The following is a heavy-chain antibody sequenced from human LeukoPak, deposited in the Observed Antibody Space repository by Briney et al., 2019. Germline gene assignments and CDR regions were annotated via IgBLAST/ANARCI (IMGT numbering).Heavy chain of an antibody. J-gene: IGHJ4*02. V-gene: IGHV2-5*02. CDR3: SRTRRGQIGWTNDY. CDR2: IYWDDDK. D-gene: IGHD6-19*01. CDR1: GFSLTTSGVG. Sequence: SGPTLAKPTQTLTLTCTFSGFSLTTSGVGVGWIRQPPGKALEWLALIYWDDDKRYSPSLKSRVTITKDTSKNQVVLTMTNMDPVDTATYYCSRTRRGQIGWTNDYWGQGTLVTVSS.